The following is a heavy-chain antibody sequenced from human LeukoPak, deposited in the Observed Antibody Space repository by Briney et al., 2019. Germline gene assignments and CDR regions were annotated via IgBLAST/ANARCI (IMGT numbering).Heavy chain of an antibody. CDR1: GLTFSSYG. CDR3: ARDHTPYSYSSGYFDY. Sequence: GGSLRLSCAASGLTFSSYGMHWVRQAPGKGLEWVLSIGATGDTYYAGSVKGRFTISRDNSRNTLYLQMNSLRAEDTAVYYCARDHTPYSYSSGYFDYWGQGTLVTVSS. V-gene: IGHV3-13*01. D-gene: IGHD6-19*01. J-gene: IGHJ4*02. CDR2: IGATGDT.